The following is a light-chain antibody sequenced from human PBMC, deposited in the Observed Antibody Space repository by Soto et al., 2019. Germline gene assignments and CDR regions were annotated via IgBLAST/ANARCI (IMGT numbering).Light chain of an antibody. V-gene: IGKV3-15*01. Sequence: GVRATFYSRASQSVSSNLAWYQQKPGQAPRLLIYGASTRATGIPARFSVSGSGPEFTLTISILHSEDSPVHSRQLYNNLPPIPFGLGTRLEI. CDR1: QSVSSN. CDR2: GAS. J-gene: IGKJ5*01. CDR3: QLYNNLPPIP.